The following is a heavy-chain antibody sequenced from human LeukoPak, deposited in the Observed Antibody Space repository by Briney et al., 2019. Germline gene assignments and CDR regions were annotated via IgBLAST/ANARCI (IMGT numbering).Heavy chain of an antibody. J-gene: IGHJ4*02. CDR3: ARDRNYYDSSGYYFAN. Sequence: SESLSLTCTVSGGSVSSGNSFWSWIRQPPGKGLEWIGYIYHSGNTNYNPSLKSRVTISVDTSKSQLSRKLNSVTASDTAVYYCARDRNYYDSSGYYFANWGQGPLVTVSS. CDR1: GGSVSSGNSF. V-gene: IGHV4-61*01. D-gene: IGHD3-22*01. CDR2: IYHSGNT.